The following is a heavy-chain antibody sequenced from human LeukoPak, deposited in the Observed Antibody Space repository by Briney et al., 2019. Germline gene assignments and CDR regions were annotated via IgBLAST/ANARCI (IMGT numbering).Heavy chain of an antibody. J-gene: IGHJ3*01. CDR2: IYYSGRT. D-gene: IGHD3-22*01. Sequence: SETLSLTCTVSGDSISSSIYYWGWIRQPPGKGLEWIGSIYYSGRTYYNPSLKSRVTISVDTSKNQFSLKLSSVTAADTAVYYCARELRYDNSDSGAFWGQGTVVTVSS. V-gene: IGHV4-39*07. CDR3: ARELRYDNSDSGAF. CDR1: GDSISSSIYY.